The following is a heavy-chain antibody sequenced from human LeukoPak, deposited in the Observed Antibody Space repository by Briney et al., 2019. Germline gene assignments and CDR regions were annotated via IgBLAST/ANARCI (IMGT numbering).Heavy chain of an antibody. CDR1: GFTFSSYA. V-gene: IGHV3-23*01. J-gene: IGHJ4*02. Sequence: GGSLRLSCAASGFTFSSYAMSWVRQAPGKGLEWASAISGSGGSTYYADSVKGRFTISRDNSKNTLYLQMNSLRAEDTAVYYCAKVEGGWTAAGPNFDYWGQGTLVTVSS. D-gene: IGHD6-13*01. CDR3: AKVEGGWTAAGPNFDY. CDR2: ISGSGGST.